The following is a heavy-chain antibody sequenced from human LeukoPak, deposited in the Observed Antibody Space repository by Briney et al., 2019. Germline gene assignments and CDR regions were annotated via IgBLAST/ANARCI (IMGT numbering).Heavy chain of an antibody. D-gene: IGHD6-13*01. V-gene: IGHV3-23*01. Sequence: GGSLRLSCAASGFTFSSHAMSWVRQAPGKGLEWVSGISGSGGNTNNADSVKGRFTISRDNSKNTLYLQMNSLRAEDTAVYYCAKGKYSSSWYFDYWGQGTLVTVSS. CDR2: ISGSGGNT. J-gene: IGHJ4*02. CDR3: AKGKYSSSWYFDY. CDR1: GFTFSSHA.